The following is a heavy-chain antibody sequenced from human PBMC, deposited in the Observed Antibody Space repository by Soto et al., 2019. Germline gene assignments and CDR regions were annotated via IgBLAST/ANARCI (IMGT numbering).Heavy chain of an antibody. CDR3: ARNGERDLGLNYYFYYGMDV. Sequence: SSVKVSCKASDYIITTDGISWVRQATGQGLEWMGWVSPYSNITNYAQKFQGRVTMTTETSTSTVYMELRSLRSDDTAMYYCARNGERDLGLNYYFYYGMDVWGQGTSVTVSS. CDR2: VSPYSNIT. D-gene: IGHD3-10*01. CDR1: DYIITTDG. J-gene: IGHJ6*02. V-gene: IGHV1-18*01.